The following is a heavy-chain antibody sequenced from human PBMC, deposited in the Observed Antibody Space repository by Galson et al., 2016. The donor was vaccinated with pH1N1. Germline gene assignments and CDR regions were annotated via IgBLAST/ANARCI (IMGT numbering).Heavy chain of an antibody. CDR1: GGAISTGSYY. Sequence: TLSLTCTVSGGAISTGSYYWGWVRQPAGKGLEWIGRFSISGGTNYNSSLRSRVTISVDTSKNQLSLELTYVTAADPAVYYCARDHYFGSGIHYWGHGIQVTVS. V-gene: IGHV4-61*02. D-gene: IGHD3-10*01. CDR2: FSISGGT. CDR3: ARDHYFGSGIHY. J-gene: IGHJ4*01.